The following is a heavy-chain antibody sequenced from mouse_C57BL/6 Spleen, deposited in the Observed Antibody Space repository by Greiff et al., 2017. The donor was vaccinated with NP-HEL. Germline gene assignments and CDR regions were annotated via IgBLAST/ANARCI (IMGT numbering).Heavy chain of an antibody. CDR1: GFNIKDDY. CDR3: TITTAEDWYFDV. D-gene: IGHD1-2*01. CDR2: IDPENGDT. J-gene: IGHJ1*03. V-gene: IGHV14-4*01. Sequence: VQLQQSGAELVRPGASVKLSCTASGFNIKDDYMHWVKQRPEQGLEWIGWIDPENGDTEYASKFQGKATITADTSSNTAYLQLSSLTSEDTAVYYCTITTAEDWYFDVWGTGTTVTVSS.